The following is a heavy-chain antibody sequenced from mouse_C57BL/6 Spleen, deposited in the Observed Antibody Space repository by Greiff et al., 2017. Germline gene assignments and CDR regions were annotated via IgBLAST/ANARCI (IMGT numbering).Heavy chain of an antibody. CDR2: INPYNGGT. D-gene: IGHD2-2*01. J-gene: IGHJ2*01. Sequence: VQLKQSGPVLVKPGASVKMSCKASGYTFTDYYMNWVKQSHGKSLEWIGVINPYNGGTSYNQKFKGKATLTVDKSSSTAYMELNSLTSEDSAVYYCARNYGYDGGDYFDYWGQGTTLTVSS. CDR1: GYTFTDYY. V-gene: IGHV1-19*01. CDR3: ARNYGYDGGDYFDY.